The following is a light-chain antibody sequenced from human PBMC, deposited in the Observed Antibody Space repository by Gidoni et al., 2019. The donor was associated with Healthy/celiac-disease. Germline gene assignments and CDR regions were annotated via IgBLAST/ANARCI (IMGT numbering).Light chain of an antibody. CDR3: QAWDSSSVV. Sequence: SYELTQPPPVSESPAQTASITCSGDNLGDKYACWYQQKPDQSPVLVIYQDSKRPSGIPARFSGSNSGNTATLTISGTQAMDEADYYGQAWDSSSVVFGGGTKLTVL. J-gene: IGLJ2*01. CDR2: QDS. CDR1: NLGDKY. V-gene: IGLV3-1*01.